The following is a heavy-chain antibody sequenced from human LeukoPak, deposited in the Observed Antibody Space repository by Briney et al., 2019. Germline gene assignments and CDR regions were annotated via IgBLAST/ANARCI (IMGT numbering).Heavy chain of an antibody. CDR2: ISAYNGNT. D-gene: IGHD6-13*01. CDR3: AREGIAAAGTVEGYYYYMDV. V-gene: IGHV1-18*01. CDR1: GYTFTSYG. J-gene: IGHJ6*03. Sequence: ASVKVSCKACGYTFTSYGISWVRQARARGLEGVGWISAYNGNTNYAQKLQGRVTMTTDTSTSTAYMALRSLRSDDTAVYYCAREGIAAAGTVEGYYYYMDVWGKGTTVTVSS.